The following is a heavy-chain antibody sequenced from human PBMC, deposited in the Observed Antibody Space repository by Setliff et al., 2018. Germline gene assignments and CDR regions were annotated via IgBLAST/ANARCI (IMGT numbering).Heavy chain of an antibody. CDR2: ISAYNGNT. V-gene: IGHV1-18*01. CDR3: ASLGYCSSTSCWPYYYYGMDV. D-gene: IGHD2-2*01. Sequence: ASVKVSCKASGYTFTSYGISWVRQAPGQGLEWMGWISAYNGNTNYAQKLQGRVTMTTDTSTSTAYMDLSSLRSEDTAVYYCASLGYCSSTSCWPYYYYGMDVWGQGTTVTVSS. J-gene: IGHJ6*02. CDR1: GYTFTSYG.